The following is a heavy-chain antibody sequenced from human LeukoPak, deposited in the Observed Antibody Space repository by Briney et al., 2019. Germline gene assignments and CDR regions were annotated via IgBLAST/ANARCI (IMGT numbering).Heavy chain of an antibody. V-gene: IGHV1-69*02. CDR1: GYTFTGYY. Sequence: SVKVSCKASGYTFTGYYMHWVRQAPGQGLEWMGRIIPILGIANYAQKFQGRVTITADKSTSTAYMELSSLRSEDTAVYYCASLGYEYYFDYWGQGTLVTVSS. J-gene: IGHJ4*02. CDR2: IIPILGIA. CDR3: ASLGYEYYFDY. D-gene: IGHD3-16*01.